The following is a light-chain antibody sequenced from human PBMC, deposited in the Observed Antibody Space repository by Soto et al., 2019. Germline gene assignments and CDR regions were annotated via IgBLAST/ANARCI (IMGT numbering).Light chain of an antibody. V-gene: IGKV3D-20*02. CDR2: DAS. J-gene: IGKJ5*01. Sequence: VLTQSPGTLSLSPGERATLSCRASQSVSSSYLAWYQQKPAQAPRLLIYDASYRATGVPARFSGSGSGTDFTLTISSLETDDFAVYYCQQRSNWRITFGLGTRLEIK. CDR3: QQRSNWRIT. CDR1: QSVSSSY.